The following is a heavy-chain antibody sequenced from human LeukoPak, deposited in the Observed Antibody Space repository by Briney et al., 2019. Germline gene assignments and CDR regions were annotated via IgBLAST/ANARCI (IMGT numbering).Heavy chain of an antibody. Sequence: PGGSLRLSCTASESTFDHAMHWVRQTPGKGLEWVSGIGWNSARTGYADSVRGRFTISRDNSKNTLYLQMNSLRAEDTAVYYCAKDLDFKAARVFDYWGQGTLVTVSS. CDR2: IGWNSART. CDR1: ESTFDHA. J-gene: IGHJ4*02. D-gene: IGHD6-6*01. CDR3: AKDLDFKAARVFDY. V-gene: IGHV3-9*01.